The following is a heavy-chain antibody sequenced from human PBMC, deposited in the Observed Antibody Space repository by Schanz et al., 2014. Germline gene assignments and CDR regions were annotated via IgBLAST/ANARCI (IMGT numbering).Heavy chain of an antibody. CDR3: ARDHTTESYYSAGPPIDY. CDR2: ISYDGSKK. D-gene: IGHD1-26*01. J-gene: IGHJ4*02. V-gene: IGHV3-30*03. CDR1: GFSVGNKY. Sequence: VQLVESGGGLVQPGGSLRLSCAASGFSVGNKYMNWVRQAPGKGLEWVGVISYDGSKKSYADSVKGRFTISRDNSKNTLYLQMNSLRPEDTAVYYCARDHTTESYYSAGPPIDYWGQGTLLTVSS.